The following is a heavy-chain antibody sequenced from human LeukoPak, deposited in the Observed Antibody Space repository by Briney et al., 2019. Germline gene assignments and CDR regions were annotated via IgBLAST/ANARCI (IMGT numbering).Heavy chain of an antibody. Sequence: GGSLRLSCAASGFTVSSNYMSWVRQAPGKGLEWVSVIYSGGSTYYADSVKGRFTISRDNSKNTLYPQMNSLRAEDTAVYYCARDGYGDYGVLDYWGQGTLVTVSS. CDR3: ARDGYGDYGVLDY. J-gene: IGHJ4*02. CDR2: IYSGGST. D-gene: IGHD4-17*01. V-gene: IGHV3-66*02. CDR1: GFTVSSNY.